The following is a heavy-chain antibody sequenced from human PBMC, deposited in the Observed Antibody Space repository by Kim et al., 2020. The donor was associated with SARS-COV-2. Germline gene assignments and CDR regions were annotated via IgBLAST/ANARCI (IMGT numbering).Heavy chain of an antibody. V-gene: IGHV3-23*01. CDR3: ATDRDTVIGSAPDY. CDR2: ISGSASTT. Sequence: GGSLRLSCAASGFTFSTYAMSWVRQAPGKGLEWVSGISGSASTTNYADFVKGRFTISRDNSKDTLYLQMNSLRVEDTAAYYCATDRDTVIGSAPDYWGQGTLVTVSS. D-gene: IGHD1-26*01. CDR1: GFTFSTYA. J-gene: IGHJ4*02.